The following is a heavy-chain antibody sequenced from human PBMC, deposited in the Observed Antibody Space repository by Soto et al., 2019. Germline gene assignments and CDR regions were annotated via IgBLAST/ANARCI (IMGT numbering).Heavy chain of an antibody. CDR2: IKSKTDGGTT. D-gene: IGHD2-15*01. Sequence: GGSLRLSCAASGFTFSNVWMSWVRQAPGKGLEWVGRIKSKTDGGTTDYAAPVKGRFTISRDDSKNTLYLQMNSLKTEDTAVYYCTTVGYCSGGSCLSPWFDPWGQGTLVTVSS. V-gene: IGHV3-15*01. J-gene: IGHJ5*02. CDR3: TTVGYCSGGSCLSPWFDP. CDR1: GFTFSNVW.